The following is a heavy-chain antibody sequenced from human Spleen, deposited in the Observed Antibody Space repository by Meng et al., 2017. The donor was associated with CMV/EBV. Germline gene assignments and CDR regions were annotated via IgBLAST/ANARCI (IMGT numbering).Heavy chain of an antibody. CDR3: AREFLHSGGYYGFDY. Sequence: LSCTVSNGSITSADYYWTWIRQPPGKGLEWIGYISYSGNTYYNPSLKSRITISVDTSKNQFSLRLTSVTAADTAVYYCAREFLHSGGYYGFDYWGQGALVTVSS. J-gene: IGHJ4*02. V-gene: IGHV4-30-4*08. D-gene: IGHD3-22*01. CDR1: NGSITSADYY. CDR2: ISYSGNT.